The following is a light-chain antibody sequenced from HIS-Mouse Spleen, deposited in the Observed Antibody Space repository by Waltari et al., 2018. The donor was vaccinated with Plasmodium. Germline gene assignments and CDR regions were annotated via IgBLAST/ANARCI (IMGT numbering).Light chain of an antibody. CDR2: GAS. J-gene: IGKJ3*01. CDR1: QSVSSN. CDR3: QQYNNWSFT. V-gene: IGKV3-15*01. Sequence: EIVMTQSPATLSVSQGERATLSCSGSQSVSSNLAGYQQKPGQAPRLLIYGASTRATGMRSRFSGSGSGTEFTLTISSLQSEDVAVYDCQQYNNWSFTFGPGTKVDIK.